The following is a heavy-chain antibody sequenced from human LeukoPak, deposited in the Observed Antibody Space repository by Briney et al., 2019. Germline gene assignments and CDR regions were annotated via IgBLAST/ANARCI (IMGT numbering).Heavy chain of an antibody. D-gene: IGHD6-13*01. J-gene: IGHJ4*02. CDR3: ARDRMEQQLNYFDY. Sequence: CSPCRSNFSSYAMRWGGEPPGRRLEWMRGIIPIFGTANYAQKFQGRVTITTDESTSTAYMELSSLRSEDTAVYYCARDRMEQQLNYFDYWGQGTLVTVSS. CDR2: IIPIFGTA. V-gene: IGHV1-69*05. CDR1: RSNFSSYA.